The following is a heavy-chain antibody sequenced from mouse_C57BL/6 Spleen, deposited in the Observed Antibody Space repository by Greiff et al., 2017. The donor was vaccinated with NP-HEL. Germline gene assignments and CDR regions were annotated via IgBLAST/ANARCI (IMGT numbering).Heavy chain of an antibody. V-gene: IGHV1-55*01. CDR3: ARWGYDYDEKYFDV. Sequence: QVQLQQPGAELVKPGASVKMSCKASGYTFTSYWITWVKQRPGQGLEWIGDIYPGSGSTNYNEKFKSKATLTVDTSSSTAYMQLRSLTSEDSAVYYCARWGYDYDEKYFDVWGTGTTPTVSS. J-gene: IGHJ1*03. CDR2: IYPGSGST. CDR1: GYTFTSYW. D-gene: IGHD2-4*01.